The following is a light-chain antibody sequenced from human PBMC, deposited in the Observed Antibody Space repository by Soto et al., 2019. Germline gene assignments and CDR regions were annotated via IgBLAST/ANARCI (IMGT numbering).Light chain of an antibody. V-gene: IGKV3-20*01. CDR2: GTS. CDR1: RTVNGNY. J-gene: IGKJ1*01. Sequence: ETVLTQSPGTLSLSPGERATLSCRASRTVNGNYLGWYQQKPGQAPRLIIYGTSSRATGIPDRFSGSGSGTDFTLTISRLEPEDFAVYYCQQCGSLPGTFGQGTRV. CDR3: QQCGSLPGT.